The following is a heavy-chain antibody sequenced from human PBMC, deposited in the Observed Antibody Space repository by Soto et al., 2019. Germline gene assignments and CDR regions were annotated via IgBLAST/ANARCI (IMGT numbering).Heavy chain of an antibody. V-gene: IGHV4-4*07. Sequence: PSETLSLTCTVSGGSISSYYWSWIRQPAGKGLEWIGRIYTSGSTNYNPSLKSRVTMSVDTSKNQFSLKLSSVTAAGTAVYYCARGYCTNGVCYTDYFDYWGQGTLVTVSS. CDR3: ARGYCTNGVCYTDYFDY. D-gene: IGHD2-8*01. CDR1: GGSISSYY. J-gene: IGHJ4*02. CDR2: IYTSGST.